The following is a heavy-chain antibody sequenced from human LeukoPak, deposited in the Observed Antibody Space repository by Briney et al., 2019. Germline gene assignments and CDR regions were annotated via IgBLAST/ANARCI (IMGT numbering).Heavy chain of an antibody. CDR1: ADSISNYY. CDR2: ISYSGTT. V-gene: IGHV4-59*01. D-gene: IGHD3-10*01. CDR3: ARVHFYGSGYMDV. Sequence: SETLSLTCTVSADSISNYYWSWIRQPPGQGLEWIGYISYSGTTNHNPSLNSRVTISVDTSRDQFSLKLTSVTAADTAVYYCARVHFYGSGYMDVWGKGTTVIVSS. J-gene: IGHJ6*03.